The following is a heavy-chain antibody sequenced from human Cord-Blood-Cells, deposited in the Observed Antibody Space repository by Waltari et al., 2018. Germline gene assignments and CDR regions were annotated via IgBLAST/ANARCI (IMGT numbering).Heavy chain of an antibody. J-gene: IGHJ4*02. CDR3: AKDYFDY. Sequence: QVQLVESGGGVVQPGRSLRTSCAAYGFTLSSYGMHWVRQGPGKGLEWVAVISYDGSNKYYADSVKGRFTISRDNSKNTLYLQMNSLRAEDTAVYYCAKDYFDYWGQGTLVTVSS. V-gene: IGHV3-30*18. CDR1: GFTLSSYG. CDR2: ISYDGSNK.